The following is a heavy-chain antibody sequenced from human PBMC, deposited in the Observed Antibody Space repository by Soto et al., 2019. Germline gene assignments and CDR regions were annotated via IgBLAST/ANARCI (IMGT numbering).Heavy chain of an antibody. Sequence: GASVKVSCKASGGTFSSYTISWVRQAPGQGLEWMGRIIPILGIANYAQKFQGRVTITADKSTSTAYMELNSLRSEDTAVYYCARDQADCSSTSCFPVSYYYYMDVWGKGTTVTVSS. CDR3: ARDQADCSSTSCFPVSYYYYMDV. CDR2: IIPILGIA. J-gene: IGHJ6*03. CDR1: GGTFSSYT. D-gene: IGHD2-2*01. V-gene: IGHV1-69*04.